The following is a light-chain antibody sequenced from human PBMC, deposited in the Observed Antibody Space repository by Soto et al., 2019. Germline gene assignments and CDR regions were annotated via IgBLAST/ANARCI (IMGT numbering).Light chain of an antibody. CDR1: QAVPNN. J-gene: IGKJ4*01. CDR3: QQVKTYPRT. CDR2: EES. V-gene: IGKV1-9*01. Sequence: DNHLTQSPSFLSASVGDRVTITCRHSQAVPNNMAWYQQKPGKPPKLLIYEESTLRSGVPSRLSDRKSATQITLTVDSLQTEDFATYLRQQVKTYPRTFGGGTKVEIK.